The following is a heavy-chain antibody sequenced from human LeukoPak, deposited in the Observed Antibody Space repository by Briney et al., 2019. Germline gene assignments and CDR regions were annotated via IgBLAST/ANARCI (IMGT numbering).Heavy chain of an antibody. CDR1: GFTVSNNY. V-gene: IGHV3-66*01. Sequence: GGSLRLSCAVSGFTVSNNYMSWVRQGPGKGLEWVSVMYSGGTTVYADSVKGRLTISRDKSRNTVYLQMNSLRVEDTAVYYCARGGLWFGDSNNNWFDPWGQGTLVTVSS. D-gene: IGHD3-10*01. CDR3: ARGGLWFGDSNNNWFDP. CDR2: MYSGGTT. J-gene: IGHJ5*02.